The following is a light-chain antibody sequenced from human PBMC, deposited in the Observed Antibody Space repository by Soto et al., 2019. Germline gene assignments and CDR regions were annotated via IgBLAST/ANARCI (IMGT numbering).Light chain of an antibody. V-gene: IGKV1-5*01. CDR1: QSISSW. Sequence: DIQMSQSPSTLSASVGDRVTITCRASQSISSWLAWYQQKPGKAPKLLIYDASSLESGVPSRFSGSGSGTEFTLTISSLQNDDFATYDCQQYNSYSWTFGQGTKVDIK. CDR3: QQYNSYSWT. J-gene: IGKJ1*01. CDR2: DAS.